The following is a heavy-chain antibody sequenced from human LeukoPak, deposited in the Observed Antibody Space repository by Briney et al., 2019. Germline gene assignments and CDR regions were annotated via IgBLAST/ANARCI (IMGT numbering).Heavy chain of an antibody. CDR3: ARHSATYYYGSGSYYPDY. CDR2: IYPGDSDT. Sequence: GESLKISCKGSGYSFTTYWIGWVRQRPGKGLEWMGIIYPGDSDTRYSPSFQGQVTISADKSISTAYLQWSSLKASDTAMYYCARHSATYYYGSGSYYPDYWGQGTLVTVSS. D-gene: IGHD3-10*01. CDR1: GYSFTTYW. V-gene: IGHV5-51*01. J-gene: IGHJ4*02.